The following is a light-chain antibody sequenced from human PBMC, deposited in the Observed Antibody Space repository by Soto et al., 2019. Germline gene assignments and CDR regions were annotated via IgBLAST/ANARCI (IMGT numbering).Light chain of an antibody. CDR3: QQSYSTPWT. Sequence: DIQMPQSPSTLSASLGDRFTITCRASQSISSWLAWYQQKPGKAPKFLMYDASTLESGVPSRFSGSGSGTDFTLTISSLQPEDFATYYCQQSYSTPWTFGQGTKVDI. J-gene: IGKJ1*01. V-gene: IGKV1-5*01. CDR1: QSISSW. CDR2: DAS.